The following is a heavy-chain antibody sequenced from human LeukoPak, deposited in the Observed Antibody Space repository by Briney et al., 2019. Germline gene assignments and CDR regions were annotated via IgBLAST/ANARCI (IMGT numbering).Heavy chain of an antibody. D-gene: IGHD3-3*01. CDR3: ARDRYDFWSGYLIGAFDI. CDR2: IYYSGST. V-gene: IGHV4-59*01. CDR1: GGSISSYY. Sequence: PSETLSLTCTVSGGSISSYYWSWIRQPPGKGLEWIGYIYYSGSTNYNPSLKGRVTISVDTSKNQFSLKLSSVTAADTAVYYCARDRYDFWSGYLIGAFDIWGQGTMVTVSS. J-gene: IGHJ3*02.